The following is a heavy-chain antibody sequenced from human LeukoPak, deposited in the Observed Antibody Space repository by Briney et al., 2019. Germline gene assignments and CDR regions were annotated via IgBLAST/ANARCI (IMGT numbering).Heavy chain of an antibody. Sequence: SQTLSLTCTVSGGSISSGDYYWSWIRQPPGKGLEWIGYIYYTGNTNYNPSLKSRVSISVDTSKNHFSLKLTSVTAADTAVYYCARYDYGSSWYISDYWGQGTLVTVSS. CDR1: GGSISSGDYY. CDR3: ARYDYGSSWYISDY. CDR2: IYYTGNT. D-gene: IGHD6-13*01. J-gene: IGHJ4*02. V-gene: IGHV4-30-4*08.